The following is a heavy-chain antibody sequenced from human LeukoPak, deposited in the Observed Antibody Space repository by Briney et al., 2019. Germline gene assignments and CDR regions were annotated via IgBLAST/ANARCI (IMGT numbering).Heavy chain of an antibody. Sequence: PSETLSLTCTVSGGSISSSSYYWGWIRQPPGKGLEWIGSIYYSGSTYYNPSLKSRVTISVDTSKNQFSLKLSSVTAADTAVYYCARDPSEWELLAGYFQHWGQGTLVTVSS. CDR2: IYYSGST. D-gene: IGHD1-26*01. J-gene: IGHJ1*01. CDR1: GGSISSSSYY. V-gene: IGHV4-39*07. CDR3: ARDPSEWELLAGYFQH.